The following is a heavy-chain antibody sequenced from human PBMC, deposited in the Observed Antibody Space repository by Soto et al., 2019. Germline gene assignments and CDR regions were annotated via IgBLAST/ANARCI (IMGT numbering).Heavy chain of an antibody. CDR2: INHSGST. D-gene: IGHD3-3*01. Sequence: SETLSLTCAVYGGSFSGYYWSWIRQPPGKGREWIGEINHSGSTNYNPSLKSRVTISVDTSKNQFSLKLSSVTAADTAVYYCARGCYDFWSGYYCYYYYYGMDVWGQGTTVTVSS. CDR1: GGSFSGYY. CDR3: ARGCYDFWSGYYCYYYYYGMDV. J-gene: IGHJ6*02. V-gene: IGHV4-34*01.